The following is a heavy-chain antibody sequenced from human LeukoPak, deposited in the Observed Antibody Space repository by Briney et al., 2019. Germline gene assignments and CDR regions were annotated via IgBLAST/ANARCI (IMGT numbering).Heavy chain of an antibody. CDR1: GGSFSGYY. CDR2: INHSGST. CDR3: ARVGWSGLEIS. Sequence: PSETLSLTCAVYGGSFSGYYWSWIRQPPGKGPEWIGEINHSGSTNYNPSLKSRVTISVDTSKNQFSLKLSSVTAAGTAVYYCARVGWSGLEISWGQGTLVTVSS. V-gene: IGHV4-34*01. D-gene: IGHD3-3*01. J-gene: IGHJ4*02.